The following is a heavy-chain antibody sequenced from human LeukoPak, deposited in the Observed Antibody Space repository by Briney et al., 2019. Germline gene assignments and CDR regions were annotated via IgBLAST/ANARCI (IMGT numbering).Heavy chain of an antibody. CDR1: GGSISIGGYY. D-gene: IGHD3-22*01. J-gene: IGHJ4*02. V-gene: IGHV4-31*03. CDR3: ARNYYDSSGYDY. CDR2: IYYSGST. Sequence: PSQTLSLTCTVSGGSISIGGYYWSWIRQHPGKGLEWIGYIYYSGSTNYSPSLKSRVTISVDTSKNQFSLKLSSVTAADTAVYYCARNYYDSSGYDYWGQGTLVTVSS.